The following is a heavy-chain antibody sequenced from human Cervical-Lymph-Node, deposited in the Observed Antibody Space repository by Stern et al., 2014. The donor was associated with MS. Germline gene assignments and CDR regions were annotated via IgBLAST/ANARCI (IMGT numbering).Heavy chain of an antibody. CDR1: GYSFTSYW. Sequence: EVQLVESGAEVKKPGESLKISCKGSGYSFTSYWIGWVRQMPGKGLEWMGIIYPGDSDTRYSPSFQGQVTISADKSISTAYLQWSSLKASDTAMYYCARSDYDILTGYYMWYFDLWGRGTLVTVSS. CDR3: ARSDYDILTGYYMWYFDL. CDR2: IYPGDSDT. D-gene: IGHD3-9*01. J-gene: IGHJ2*01. V-gene: IGHV5-51*01.